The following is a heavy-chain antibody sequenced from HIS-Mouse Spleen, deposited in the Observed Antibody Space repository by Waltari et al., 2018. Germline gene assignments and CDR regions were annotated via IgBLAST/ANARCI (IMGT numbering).Heavy chain of an antibody. CDR2: IYYSGST. CDR1: GGSSSSSSYY. J-gene: IGHJ4*02. V-gene: IGHV4-39*07. Sequence: QLQLQESGPGLVKPSETLSLTCTVAGGSSSSSSYYWGWIRQPPGKGLEWIGSIYYSGSTYYNPSLKSRVTISVDTSKNQFSLKLSSVTAADTAVYYCARVRGYYFDYWGQGTLVTVSS. D-gene: IGHD3-10*01. CDR3: ARVRGYYFDY.